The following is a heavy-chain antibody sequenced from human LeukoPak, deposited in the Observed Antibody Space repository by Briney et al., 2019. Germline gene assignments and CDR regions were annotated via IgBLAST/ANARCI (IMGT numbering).Heavy chain of an antibody. J-gene: IGHJ4*02. CDR3: ATAGPISGRHNYFDS. CDR2: IYNSGSA. V-gene: IGHV4-31*03. Sequence: SQTLSLTCTVSGASISSGSYFWSWIRQHPGKGLEWIGYIYNSGSAYYNPSLKSRVIISVDTSKNQFSLKLTSVTAADTAVYYCATAGPISGRHNYFDSWGQGTLVTVSS. CDR1: GASISSGSYF. D-gene: IGHD3-10*01.